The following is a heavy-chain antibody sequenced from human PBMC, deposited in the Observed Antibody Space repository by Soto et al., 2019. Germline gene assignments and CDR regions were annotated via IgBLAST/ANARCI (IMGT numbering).Heavy chain of an antibody. D-gene: IGHD3-22*01. Sequence: QVQVVESGGGVVQPGRSLRLSCAASGFTFSTYAMHWVRQAPVKGLEWVALISYDGSNKYYADSVKGRFTISRDNSKNTVYLQMNSLRAEDTAVYYCARVIGYYDSSGPLLHWGQGNLVTVSS. CDR3: ARVIGYYDSSGPLLH. J-gene: IGHJ4*02. CDR2: ISYDGSNK. V-gene: IGHV3-30-3*01. CDR1: GFTFSTYA.